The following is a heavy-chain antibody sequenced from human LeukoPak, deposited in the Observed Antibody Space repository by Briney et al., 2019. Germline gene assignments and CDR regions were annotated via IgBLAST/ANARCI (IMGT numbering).Heavy chain of an antibody. Sequence: SQTLSLTCAVSGGSISSGGYSWSWIRQPPGKGLEWIGYIYHSGSTYYNPSLKSRVTISVDRSKNQFSLKLSSVTAADTAVYYCTRGGYYFDYWGQGTLVTVSS. CDR2: IYHSGST. CDR1: GGSISSGGYS. CDR3: TRGGYYFDY. V-gene: IGHV4-30-2*01. J-gene: IGHJ4*02.